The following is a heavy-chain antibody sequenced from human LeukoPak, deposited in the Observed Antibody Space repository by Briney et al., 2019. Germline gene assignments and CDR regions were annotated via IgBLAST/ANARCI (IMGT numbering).Heavy chain of an antibody. D-gene: IGHD3-3*01. CDR3: ARVPIMYYDFWSGYYFDY. J-gene: IGHJ4*02. CDR2: IMQDGSEK. Sequence: GGSLRLSCAASGFTFSSYWMSWVRQAPGKGLEWVANIMQDGSEKYYVDSVKGRFTISRDNAKNSLYLQMNSLRAEDTAVYYCARVPIMYYDFWSGYYFDYWGQGTLVTVSS. V-gene: IGHV3-7*01. CDR1: GFTFSSYW.